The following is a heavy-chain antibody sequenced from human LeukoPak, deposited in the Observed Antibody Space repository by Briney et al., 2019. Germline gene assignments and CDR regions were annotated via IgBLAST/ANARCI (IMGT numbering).Heavy chain of an antibody. V-gene: IGHV4-59*12. CDR3: ARGISYYDSSGNWFDP. J-gene: IGHJ5*02. Sequence: PSETLSLTCTVSGGSISTYFWNYIRQSPGKGLQWIGYISYSGGTNYNPSLKSRVTISVDTSKNQFSLKLSSVTAADTAVYYCARGISYYDSSGNWFDPWGQGTLVTVSS. CDR1: GGSISTYF. CDR2: ISYSGGT. D-gene: IGHD3-22*01.